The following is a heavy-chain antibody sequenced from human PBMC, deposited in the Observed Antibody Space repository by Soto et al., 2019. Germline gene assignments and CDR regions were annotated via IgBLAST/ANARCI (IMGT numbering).Heavy chain of an antibody. D-gene: IGHD3-22*01. Sequence: GGSLRLSCAASGFTFSNAWINWVRQAPGKGLEWVGRVKSKNDGGTTDFAAPVKGRSAISRDDSKNMVYLEMNSLQTEDTAIYYCTTDSYITSIIVRFDYWGHGTLVTVSS. CDR3: TTDSYITSIIVRFDY. V-gene: IGHV3-15*07. J-gene: IGHJ4*01. CDR1: GFTFSNAW. CDR2: VKSKNDGGTT.